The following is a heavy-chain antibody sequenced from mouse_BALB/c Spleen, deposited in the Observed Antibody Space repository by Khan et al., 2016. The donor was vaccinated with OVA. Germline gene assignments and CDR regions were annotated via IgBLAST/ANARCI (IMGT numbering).Heavy chain of an antibody. Sequence: QMQLEESGAELARPGASVKMSCKASGYTFTSYTIYWIKERPGQGLEWIGYINPSNGYTNYNQKFKDKATLTTDKSSTTAYLQLSSLTSDDSAVYNCVRDGAYHRNDGWFAYWGQGTLVTVSA. V-gene: IGHV1-4*01. CDR1: GYTFTSYT. D-gene: IGHD2-14*01. J-gene: IGHJ3*01. CDR2: INPSNGYT. CDR3: VRDGAYHRNDGWFAY.